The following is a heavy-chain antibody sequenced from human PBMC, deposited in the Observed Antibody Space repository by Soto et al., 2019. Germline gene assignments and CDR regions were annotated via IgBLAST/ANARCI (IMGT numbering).Heavy chain of an antibody. J-gene: IGHJ6*02. CDR3: AKSFYFGEFPYGYYYGMDV. Sequence: QVQLQESGPGLVKPSETLSLTCTVSGGSISSYYWSWIRQPPGKGLEWIGYIYYSGSTNYNPSLKSRVTISVDTSKNQFSLKLSSVTAADTAVYYCAKSFYFGEFPYGYYYGMDVWGQGTTVTVSS. V-gene: IGHV4-59*01. CDR1: GGSISSYY. CDR2: IYYSGST. D-gene: IGHD3-10*01.